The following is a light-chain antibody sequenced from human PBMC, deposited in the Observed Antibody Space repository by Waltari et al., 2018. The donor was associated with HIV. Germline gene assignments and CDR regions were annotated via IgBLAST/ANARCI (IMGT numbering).Light chain of an antibody. V-gene: IGKV3-15*01. J-gene: IGKJ1*01. CDR2: GAS. CDR1: RSVGSS. CDR3: QQYSTWPLT. Sequence: EVVMTQSPATLLESPGKTANLSCRASRSVGSSLAWYHQKPGRSPRLLIDGASSRASDAPPTFSGSGAGTDFSLSISSLRSDDVGIYYCQQYSTWPLTFGRGTTVEIK.